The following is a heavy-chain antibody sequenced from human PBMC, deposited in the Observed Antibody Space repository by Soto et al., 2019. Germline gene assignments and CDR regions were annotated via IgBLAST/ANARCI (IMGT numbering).Heavy chain of an antibody. V-gene: IGHV4-34*01. J-gene: IGHJ6*03. CDR3: ARGAARGRGYYYYYMDV. CDR1: GGSFSGYY. Sequence: SETLSLTCAVYGGSFSGYYWSWIRQPPGKGLEWIGEINHSGSTNYNPSLKSRVTISVDTSKNQFSLKLSSVTAADTAVYYCARGAARGRGYYYYYMDVWGKGTTVTVSS. CDR2: INHSGST. D-gene: IGHD6-6*01.